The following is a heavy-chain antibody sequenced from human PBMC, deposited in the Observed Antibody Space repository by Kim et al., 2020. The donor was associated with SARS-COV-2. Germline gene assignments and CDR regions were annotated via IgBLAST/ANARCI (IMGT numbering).Heavy chain of an antibody. CDR2: ISSSSYI. CDR3: ARDSPQITMVRGAPVPQIDC. J-gene: IGHJ4*02. Sequence: GGSLRLSCAASGFTFSSYSMNWVRQAPGKGLEWVSSISSSSYIYYADSVKGRFTISRDNAKNSLYLHMNSLRAEDRAVYYCARDSPQITMVRGAPVPQIDCWSQGPLVTVSS. V-gene: IGHV3-21*01. D-gene: IGHD3-10*01. CDR1: GFTFSSYS.